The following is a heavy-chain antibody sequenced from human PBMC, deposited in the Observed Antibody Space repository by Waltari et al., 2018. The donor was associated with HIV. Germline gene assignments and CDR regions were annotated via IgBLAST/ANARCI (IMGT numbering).Heavy chain of an antibody. CDR1: GFTFKTYG. CDR2: LWHDCSNR. V-gene: IGHV3-33*03. J-gene: IGHJ5*01. Sequence: QVRLVASGGRVVQPGSSLTLSCAASGFTFKTYGMHWVRKAAGKGSECVGSLWHDCSNRLYADFARGRFTVSRDNSKNLLFLHMTGLRGADTGLYFCAKESYDGYYDFWSGHNFFDSWGQGT. D-gene: IGHD3-3*01. CDR3: AKESYDGYYDFWSGHNFFDS.